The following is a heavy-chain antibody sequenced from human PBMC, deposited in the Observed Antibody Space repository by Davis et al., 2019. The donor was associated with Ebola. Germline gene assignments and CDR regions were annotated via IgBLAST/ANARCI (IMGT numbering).Heavy chain of an antibody. Sequence: PGGSLRLSCAASGFTFSSYGMSWVRQAPGRGLEWVSSIRSTADKTYDAESVKGRFINSRDNAKNMVFLQMSSLRPEDTAVYYCAKGGNSGWYQRFDSWGQGTRFIVSS. CDR1: GFTFSSYG. CDR2: IRSTADKT. V-gene: IGHV3-23*01. CDR3: AKGGNSGWYQRFDS. D-gene: IGHD6-19*01. J-gene: IGHJ4*02.